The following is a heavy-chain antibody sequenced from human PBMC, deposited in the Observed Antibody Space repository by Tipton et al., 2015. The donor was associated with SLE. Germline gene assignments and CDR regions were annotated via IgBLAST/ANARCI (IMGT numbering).Heavy chain of an antibody. J-gene: IGHJ2*01. CDR1: GFTFDSYA. Sequence: SLRLSCVASGFTFDSYAIHWVRQPPGRGLEWVAGMNWNGGIIVYSDSVKGRFTISRDNAKNSVSLQMIGLRNEDSAFYYCAKASDNSPVSYFFDSWGRGTLVAVSS. CDR3: AKASDNSPVSYFFDS. CDR2: MNWNGGII. D-gene: IGHD2/OR15-2a*01. V-gene: IGHV3-9*01.